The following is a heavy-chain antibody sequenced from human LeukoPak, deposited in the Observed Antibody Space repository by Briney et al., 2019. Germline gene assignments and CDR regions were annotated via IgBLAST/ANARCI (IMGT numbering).Heavy chain of an antibody. J-gene: IGHJ3*02. D-gene: IGHD3-10*01. Sequence: PSETLSLTCTVSGGSISSYYWSWIRQPAGKGLEWLGRIYTSGSTNYNPSLKSRVTMSVDTSKNQFSLKLSSVTAADTAVYYCARGQVVQGVRYAFDIWGQGTMVTVSS. CDR3: ARGQVVQGVRYAFDI. CDR2: IYTSGST. V-gene: IGHV4-4*07. CDR1: GGSISSYY.